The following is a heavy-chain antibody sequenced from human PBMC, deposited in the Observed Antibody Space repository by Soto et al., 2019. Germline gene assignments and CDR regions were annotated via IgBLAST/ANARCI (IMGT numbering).Heavy chain of an antibody. Sequence: SVKVSCKASGGTFSSYAISWVRQAPGQGLEWMGGIIPIFGTANYAQKFQGRVTITADESTSTAYMELSSLISEDTAVYYCARGLIVVVPAAMPRYGMDVWGQGTTVTVSS. J-gene: IGHJ6*02. CDR2: IIPIFGTA. CDR1: GGTFSSYA. V-gene: IGHV1-69*13. CDR3: ARGLIVVVPAAMPRYGMDV. D-gene: IGHD2-2*01.